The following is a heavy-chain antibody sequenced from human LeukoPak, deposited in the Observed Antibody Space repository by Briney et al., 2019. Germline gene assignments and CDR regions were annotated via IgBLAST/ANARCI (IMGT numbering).Heavy chain of an antibody. CDR1: GFTFSSYE. Sequence: GGSLRLSCAASGFTFSSYEMNWVRQAPGKGLEWVSYISSSGSTIYYADSVKGRFTISRDNAKNSLYLQMNSLRAGDTAVYYCARDPWGMDVWGQGTTVTVSS. J-gene: IGHJ6*02. CDR3: ARDPWGMDV. CDR2: ISSSGSTI. V-gene: IGHV3-48*03.